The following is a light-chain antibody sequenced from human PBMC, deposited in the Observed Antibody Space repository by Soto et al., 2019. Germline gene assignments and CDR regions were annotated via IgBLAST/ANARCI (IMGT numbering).Light chain of an antibody. CDR3: QQYGSSGT. V-gene: IGKV3-20*01. Sequence: EIVMTQSPATLSVSPGERATLSCRASQSVSSNVAWYQQKPGQAPRLLIYDASTRAAGIPDRFSGSGSGTDFTLTITRLEPEDFAGYYCQQYGSSGTFGQGTKVDIK. CDR2: DAS. J-gene: IGKJ1*01. CDR1: QSVSSN.